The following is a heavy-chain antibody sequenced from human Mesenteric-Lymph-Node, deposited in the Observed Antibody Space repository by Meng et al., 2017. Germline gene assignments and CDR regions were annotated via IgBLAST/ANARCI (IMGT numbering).Heavy chain of an antibody. CDR2: INHSGST. CDR1: GGSFSGYY. J-gene: IGHJ4*02. D-gene: IGHD4-23*01. V-gene: IGHV4-34*01. CDR3: ARVYGGNGYFDY. Sequence: QVQRQQWGAGRLRPSETLSLTCAVYGGSFSGYYWSWLRQPPGKGLEWIGEINHSGSTNYNPSLKSRVTISVDKSKNQFSLKLSSVTAADTAVYYCARVYGGNGYFDYWGQGTLVTVSS.